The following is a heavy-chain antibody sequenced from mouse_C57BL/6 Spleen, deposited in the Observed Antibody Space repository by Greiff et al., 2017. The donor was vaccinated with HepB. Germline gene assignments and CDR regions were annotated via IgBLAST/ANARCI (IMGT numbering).Heavy chain of an antibody. Sequence: VQLQQPGAELVRPGSSVKLSCKASGFTFTSYWMDWVKQSPGQGLEWIGNIYPCDSDTHYNQKFKDKATLTVDKATNTAYMQLSSLTSEDSAVYYCARANSGYEVCWGKGTTVTVSS. V-gene: IGHV1-61*01. D-gene: IGHD3-2*02. CDR2: IYPCDSDT. CDR1: GFTFTSYW. J-gene: IGHJ2*01. CDR3: ARANSGYEVC.